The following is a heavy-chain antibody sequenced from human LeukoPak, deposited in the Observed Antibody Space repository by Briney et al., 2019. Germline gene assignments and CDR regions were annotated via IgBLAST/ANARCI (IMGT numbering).Heavy chain of an antibody. J-gene: IGHJ4*02. V-gene: IGHV1-69*04. D-gene: IGHD6-13*01. CDR2: IIPILGIA. CDR3: GSGDIAAAGTDY. CDR1: GGTFSSYA. Sequence: GASVKVSCKASGGTFSSYAISWVRQAPGQGLEWMGRIIPILGIANYAQKFQGRVTITADKSTSTAYMELSSLRSEDTAAYYCGSGDIAAAGTDYWGQGTLVTVSS.